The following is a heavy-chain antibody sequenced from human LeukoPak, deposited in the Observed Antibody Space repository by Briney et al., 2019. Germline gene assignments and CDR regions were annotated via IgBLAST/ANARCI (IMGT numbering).Heavy chain of an antibody. CDR2: VFTTEIT. CDR1: GGSITSHY. D-gene: IGHD2-15*01. Sequence: SETLSLTCTVSGGSITSHYYSWIRQPAGKRLEWIGRVFTTEITNYNPSLRSRVTMSVDTSKNEFSLKLTSVTAADTAVYYCVRGPRGGNNYFHGMDIWGQGTTVTVSS. J-gene: IGHJ6*02. V-gene: IGHV4-4*07. CDR3: VRGPRGGNNYFHGMDI.